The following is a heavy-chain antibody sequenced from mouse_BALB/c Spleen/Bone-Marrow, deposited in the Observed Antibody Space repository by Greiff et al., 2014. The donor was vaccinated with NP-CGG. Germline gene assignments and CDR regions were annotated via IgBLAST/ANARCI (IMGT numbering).Heavy chain of an antibody. D-gene: IGHD1-1*01. Sequence: DVQLQESGAELVKPGASVKLSCTASGFNIKDTYMHWVKQRPEQGLEWIGRIDPANGNTKYDPKFQGKATITADTSSNTAYLQLSSLTSEDTAVYYCAAYYYGSSLFAYWGKGTLVNVAA. CDR3: AAYYYGSSLFAY. J-gene: IGHJ3*01. CDR1: GFNIKDTY. CDR2: IDPANGNT. V-gene: IGHV14-3*02.